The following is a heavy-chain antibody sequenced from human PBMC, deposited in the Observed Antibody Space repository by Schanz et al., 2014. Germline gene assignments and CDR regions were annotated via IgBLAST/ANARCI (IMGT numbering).Heavy chain of an antibody. CDR1: GYTFVSYS. D-gene: IGHD6-6*01. Sequence: QVQLVQSWAEVKGPGASVKVSCKASGYTFVSYSMHWVRQAPGQGLEWMGWISAYNGNTNYAQKVQGRVTMTTDTSTGTAYMDLRSLRSDDTAVYYCARDQSPYTNSSDVRYFDYWGQGSLVTVSS. J-gene: IGHJ4*02. V-gene: IGHV1-18*04. CDR3: ARDQSPYTNSSDVRYFDY. CDR2: ISAYNGNT.